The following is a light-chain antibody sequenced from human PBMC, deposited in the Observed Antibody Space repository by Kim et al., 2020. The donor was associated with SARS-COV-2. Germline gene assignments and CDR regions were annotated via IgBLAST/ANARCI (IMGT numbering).Light chain of an antibody. J-gene: IGLJ2*01. CDR1: KLGDKY. V-gene: IGLV3-1*01. CDR3: QAWDSIVV. CDR2: QDS. Sequence: SYELTQPPSVSVSPGQPASITCSGDKLGDKYACWYQQKPGQSPVLVIYQDSKRPSGIPERFSGSNSGNTATLTISGTQAMDEADYYCQAWDSIVVFGGGTQLTVL.